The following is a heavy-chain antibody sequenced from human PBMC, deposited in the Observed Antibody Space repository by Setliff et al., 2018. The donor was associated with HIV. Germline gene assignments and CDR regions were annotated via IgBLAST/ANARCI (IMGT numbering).Heavy chain of an antibody. J-gene: IGHJ2*01. D-gene: IGHD2-2*01. Sequence: ETLSLTCAVFGESFSNYHWNWFRQPPGGGLEWIGEISHSGNTDYNSSLKSRVTISVDTSKKQFSLEMRSLTAADTAIYYCARDQRLPGVQPPYWYFDLWGRGTLVTVPQ. CDR2: ISHSGNT. CDR1: GESFSNYH. V-gene: IGHV4-34*01. CDR3: ARDQRLPGVQPPYWYFDL.